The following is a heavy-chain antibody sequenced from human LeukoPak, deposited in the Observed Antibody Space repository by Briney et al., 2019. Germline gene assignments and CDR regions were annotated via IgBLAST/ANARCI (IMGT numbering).Heavy chain of an antibody. CDR2: INWNGRIT. D-gene: IGHD5-18*01. V-gene: IGHV3-20*04. J-gene: IGHJ6*03. CDR3: ARGSVQLWLRDTYYYMDV. Sequence: RSGESLRLSCAASGFTFDDYAMNWVRQVPGRGLEWVSGINWNGRITEYADSVKVRFTISRQNTKNSLYLYMNNLGGEDTALYFCARGSVQLWLRDTYYYMDVWGKGTTVTVSS. CDR1: GFTFDDYA.